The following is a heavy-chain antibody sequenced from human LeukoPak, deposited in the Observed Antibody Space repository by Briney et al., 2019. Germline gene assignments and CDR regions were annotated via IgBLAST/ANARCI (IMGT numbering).Heavy chain of an antibody. J-gene: IGHJ4*02. CDR1: GFTVSSNY. Sequence: GGSLRLSCAASGFTVSSNYMSWVRQAPGKGLEWVSVIYSGGSTYYADSVKGRFTISRDNSKNTLYLQMNSLRAEDTAVYYCARVGYSSSWYPTYYWGQGTLVTVSS. CDR3: ARVGYSSSWYPTYY. CDR2: IYSGGST. D-gene: IGHD6-13*01. V-gene: IGHV3-66*01.